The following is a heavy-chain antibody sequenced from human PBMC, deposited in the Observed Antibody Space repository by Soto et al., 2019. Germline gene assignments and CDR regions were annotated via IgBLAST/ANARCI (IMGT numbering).Heavy chain of an antibody. J-gene: IGHJ4*02. CDR3: XXXXXXXXXXXXXXXXXC. Sequence: QVRLVESGGGVVQPGRSLRLSCVGSEFTFSSYSMHWLRQAPGKGLEWLAIISFDGKNQDYRKSLKGRFTISRDNXXXXXXXXXXXXXXXXXXXXXXXXXXXXXXXXXXXXXXXCWGQGTLVTVSS. CDR2: ISFDGKNQ. CDR1: EFTFSSYS. V-gene: IGHV3-30*03.